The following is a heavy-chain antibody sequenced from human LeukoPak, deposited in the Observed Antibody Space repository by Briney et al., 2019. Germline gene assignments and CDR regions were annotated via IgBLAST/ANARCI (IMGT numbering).Heavy chain of an antibody. CDR2: IYYSGST. Sequence: SETLSLTCTVSGGSVSRGSYYWSWIRQPPGKGLEWIGYIYYSGSTNYNPSLKSRVTISVDTSKNQFSLKLGSVTAADTAVYYCARDPRSSGYCSGGSCSDWFDPWGQGTLVTVSS. CDR3: ARDPRSSGYCSGGSCSDWFDP. J-gene: IGHJ5*02. D-gene: IGHD2-15*01. V-gene: IGHV4-61*01. CDR1: GGSVSRGSYY.